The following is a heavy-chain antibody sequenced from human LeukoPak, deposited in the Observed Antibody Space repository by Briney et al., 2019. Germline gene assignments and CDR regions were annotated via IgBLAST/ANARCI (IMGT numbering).Heavy chain of an antibody. CDR2: VSTDGGFT. J-gene: IGHJ4*02. V-gene: IGHV3-74*01. CDR3: ARSIGYRDS. Sequence: GGSLRLSCAASGFTFTDSWMHWVRQTTGKGLDWVSHVSTDGGFTAYADSVKGRFTISRDNAKNTVYLQMNSLRAEDTAVYYCARSIGYRDSWGQGTLVTVSS. CDR1: GFTFTDSW. D-gene: IGHD5-18*01.